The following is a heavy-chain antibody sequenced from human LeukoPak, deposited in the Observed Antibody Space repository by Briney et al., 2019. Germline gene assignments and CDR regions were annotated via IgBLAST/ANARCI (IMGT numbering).Heavy chain of an antibody. CDR1: GGSFSGYY. CDR2: INHSGST. D-gene: IGHD6-19*01. V-gene: IGHV4-34*01. J-gene: IGHJ5*02. CDR3: ARDAHGSAWYSSGWFDP. Sequence: SETLSLTCAVYGGSFSGYYWSWIRQPPGKGLEWIGEINHSGSTNYNPSLKSRVTISADTSKNQFSLKLSSVTAADTAVYYCARDAHGSAWYSSGWFDPWGQGTLVTVSS.